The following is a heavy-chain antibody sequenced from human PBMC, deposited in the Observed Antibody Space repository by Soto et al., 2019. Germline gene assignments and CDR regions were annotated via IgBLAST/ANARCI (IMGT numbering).Heavy chain of an antibody. Sequence: EVQLVESGGGLVKPGGSLRLSCAASGFTFSSYSMNWVRQAPGKGLEWVSSISSSSSYIYYADSVKGRFTISRDNAKNSRYLQMNSLRAEDTAVYYCARGLIGYCTNGVCHYYYGMDVWGQGTTVTVSS. CDR1: GFTFSSYS. V-gene: IGHV3-21*01. CDR2: ISSSSSYI. CDR3: ARGLIGYCTNGVCHYYYGMDV. J-gene: IGHJ6*02. D-gene: IGHD2-8*01.